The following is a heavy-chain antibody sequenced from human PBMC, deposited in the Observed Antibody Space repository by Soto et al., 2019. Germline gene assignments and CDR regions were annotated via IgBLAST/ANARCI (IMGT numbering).Heavy chain of an antibody. D-gene: IGHD3-3*01. J-gene: IGHJ5*02. CDR2: ISNDGNKK. CDR1: GFTFSIHG. Sequence: GGALRLSWAASGFTFSIHGMHWVRQTPGKGLELVEVISNDGNKKYYVESVEGRFSISRYNSKSIVYLQMNNVRIEDTAKYYCAKDKVPYYDFWSVQRWFDXWGQGTQVTVSX. V-gene: IGHV3-30*18. CDR3: AKDKVPYYDFWSVQRWFDX.